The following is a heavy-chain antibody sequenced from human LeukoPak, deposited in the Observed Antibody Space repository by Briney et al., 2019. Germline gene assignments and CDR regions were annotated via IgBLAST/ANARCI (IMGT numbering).Heavy chain of an antibody. CDR3: VKNDGWFHLAQ. J-gene: IGHJ4*02. Sequence: GVSLRLSCAVSGFNFRDHWMDWVRQAPGKGLEWVGHIKNDGSETYYLDSLKGRFSISRDNTNNALYLQMNSLRVEDTAVYYCVKNDGWFHLAQWGQGTLVIVSS. CDR1: GFNFRDHW. D-gene: IGHD6-19*01. V-gene: IGHV3-7*03. CDR2: IKNDGSET.